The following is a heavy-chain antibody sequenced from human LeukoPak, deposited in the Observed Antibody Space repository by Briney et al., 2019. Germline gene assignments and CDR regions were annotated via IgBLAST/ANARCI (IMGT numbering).Heavy chain of an antibody. CDR3: TTNDAFDI. J-gene: IGHJ3*02. CDR1: GIIFSNAW. CDR2: IKRTADGGTT. Sequence: GGSLRLSCAASGIIFSNAWMNWVRQAPGKGLEWVGRIKRTADGGTTDYAAPVKGRLTISRDDSKNTVYLQMNSLKIEDTAVYYCTTNDAFDIWGQGTMVTV. V-gene: IGHV3-15*01.